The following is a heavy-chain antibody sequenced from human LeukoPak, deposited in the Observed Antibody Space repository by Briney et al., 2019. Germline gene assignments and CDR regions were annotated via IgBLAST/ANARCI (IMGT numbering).Heavy chain of an antibody. CDR2: ISSSSSYI. CDR1: GFTFSSYS. J-gene: IGHJ4*02. D-gene: IGHD5-24*01. Sequence: GGPLRLSCAASGFTFSSYSMIWVRQAPGKGLEWVSSISSSSSYIYYADSVKGRFTISRDNAKNSLYLQMNSLRAEDTAVYYCARDRNGYNYFDYWGQGTLVTVSS. CDR3: ARDRNGYNYFDY. V-gene: IGHV3-21*01.